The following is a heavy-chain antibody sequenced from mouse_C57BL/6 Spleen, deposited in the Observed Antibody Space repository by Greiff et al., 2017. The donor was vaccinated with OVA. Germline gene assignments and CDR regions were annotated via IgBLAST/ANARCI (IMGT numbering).Heavy chain of an antibody. CDR3: ARSRINCYYFDY. CDR1: GYTFTSYW. J-gene: IGHJ2*01. D-gene: IGHD4-1*01. CDR2: IDPSDSYT. Sequence: QVQLQQPGAELVMPGASVKLSCKASGYTFTSYWMHWVKQRPGQGLEWIGEIDPSDSYTNYNQKFKGKSTLTVDKSSSTAYMQLSSLTSEDSAVDYCARSRINCYYFDYWGQGTTLTVSS. V-gene: IGHV1-69*01.